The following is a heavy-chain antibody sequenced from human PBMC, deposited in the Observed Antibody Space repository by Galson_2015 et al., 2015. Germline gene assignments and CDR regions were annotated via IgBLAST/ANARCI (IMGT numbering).Heavy chain of an antibody. CDR2: VYWDDEE. CDR3: AQLTTITSGFDF. CDR1: GFSLSTSGVA. D-gene: IGHD4-11*01. Sequence: PALVKPTQTLTLTCTFSGFSLSTSGVAVAWTRQPPGKALEWLALVYWDDEERYSPSLKTRLTITKDTTKTQVVLTVTNLDPVDTATYYCAQLTTITSGFDFWGQGTLVTVSS. V-gene: IGHV2-5*02. J-gene: IGHJ4*02.